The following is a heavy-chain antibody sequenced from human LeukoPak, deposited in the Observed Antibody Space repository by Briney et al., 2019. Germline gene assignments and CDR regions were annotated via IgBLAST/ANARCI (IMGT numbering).Heavy chain of an antibody. J-gene: IGHJ3*02. CDR3: ARVGSLVVPGSPFDAFDI. D-gene: IGHD2-2*01. CDR1: GFTFRNYH. Sequence: GESLRLSRAASGFTFRNYHMNWIRQAPGKGLEWVSYIRTGSNSIYYADSVKGRFIISRDDARDSLHLQMNSLRAEDTAVYYCARVGSLVVPGSPFDAFDIWGQGTMVTVSS. CDR2: IRTGSNSI. V-gene: IGHV3-48*01.